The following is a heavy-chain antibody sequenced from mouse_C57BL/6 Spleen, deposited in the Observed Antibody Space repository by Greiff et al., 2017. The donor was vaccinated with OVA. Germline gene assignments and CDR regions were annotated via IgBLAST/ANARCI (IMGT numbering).Heavy chain of an antibody. D-gene: IGHD1-1*02. CDR1: GYTFTSYW. CDR3: AREGGGRAYYAMDY. J-gene: IGHJ4*01. CDR2: IDPSDSYT. V-gene: IGHV1-59*01. Sequence: QVQLQQPGAELVRPGTSVKLSCKASGYTFTSYWMHWVKQRPGQGLEWIGVIDPSDSYTNYNQKFKGKATLTVDTSSSTAELQLSSLTSEDSAVYYCAREGGGRAYYAMDYWGQGTSVTVSS.